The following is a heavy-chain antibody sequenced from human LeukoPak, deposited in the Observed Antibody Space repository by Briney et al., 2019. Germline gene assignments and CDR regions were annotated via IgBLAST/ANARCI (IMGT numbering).Heavy chain of an antibody. CDR1: GGSISSYY. Sequence: SETLSLTCTVSGGSISSYYWSWIRQPPGKGLEWIGYIYYSGSANYNPSLKSRVTISVDTSKNQFSLKLSSVTAADTAVYYCARWSYDSSGYLDYWGQRTLVTVSS. CDR3: ARWSYDSSGYLDY. V-gene: IGHV4-59*01. D-gene: IGHD3-22*01. CDR2: IYYSGSA. J-gene: IGHJ4*02.